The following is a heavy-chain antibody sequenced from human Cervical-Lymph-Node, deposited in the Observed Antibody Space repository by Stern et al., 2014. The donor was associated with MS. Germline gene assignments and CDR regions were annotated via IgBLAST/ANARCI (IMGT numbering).Heavy chain of an antibody. CDR2: INGYNGNI. CDR1: GFTFTNHG. J-gene: IGHJ4*02. Sequence: MRLVESGAEVKKPGASVKVSCKASGFTFTNHGISWVRQAPGQGLEWMGWINGYNGNIDFAQKFQGRLIMTTDTSTSTVYMELRSLGFDDTAVYYCARDRGLVGNTTDDYWGQGTLVTVSS. D-gene: IGHD1-26*01. CDR3: ARDRGLVGNTTDDY. V-gene: IGHV1-18*01.